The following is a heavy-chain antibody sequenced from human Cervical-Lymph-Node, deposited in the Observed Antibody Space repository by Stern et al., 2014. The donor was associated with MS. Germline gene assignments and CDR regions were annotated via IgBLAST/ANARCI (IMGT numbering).Heavy chain of an antibody. Sequence: QMQLVQSGAEVKKPGASVKVSCKASGYTFTSYAMHWVRQAPGQRLEWMGWINAGNGNTKYSQKFQGRVTITRDTSASTAYMELSSLRSEDTAVYYCARAGTTFYIYGMDVWGQGTTVTVSS. CDR3: ARAGTTFYIYGMDV. D-gene: IGHD1-7*01. J-gene: IGHJ6*02. CDR1: GYTFTSYA. V-gene: IGHV1-3*01. CDR2: INAGNGNT.